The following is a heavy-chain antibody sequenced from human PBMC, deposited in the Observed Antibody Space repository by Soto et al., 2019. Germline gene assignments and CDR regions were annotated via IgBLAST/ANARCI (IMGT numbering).Heavy chain of an antibody. CDR2: TYYRSKWYY. CDR3: ARGEQYSGRIFDY. D-gene: IGHD1-26*01. J-gene: IGHJ4*01. V-gene: IGHV6-1*01. Sequence: PSQTLSLTCAITGDSVSSNSAVWICVIQSPSRGLEWLGRTYYRSKWYYEYAVSVRGRITINPDTSKNQYSLQLNSVTPEDTAVYFCARGEQYSGRIFDYWGQGTLVTVSS. CDR1: GDSVSSNSAV.